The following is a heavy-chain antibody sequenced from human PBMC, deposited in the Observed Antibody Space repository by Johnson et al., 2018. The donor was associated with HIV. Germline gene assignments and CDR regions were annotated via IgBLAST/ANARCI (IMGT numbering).Heavy chain of an antibody. D-gene: IGHD1-7*01. J-gene: IGHJ3*02. CDR2: ISYDGTNK. Sequence: QVQLVESGGGVVQPGRSLTVSCAASGFNFNSYAMHWVRQAPGKGLEWVAVISYDGTNKYYADAVKGRFTIFRDNSKSTLYMNRLRTGDTAVYYCARDRAPISGTRWNAFDIWGQGAMVTVSS. CDR1: GFNFNSYA. V-gene: IGHV3-30*04. CDR3: ARDRAPISGTRWNAFDI.